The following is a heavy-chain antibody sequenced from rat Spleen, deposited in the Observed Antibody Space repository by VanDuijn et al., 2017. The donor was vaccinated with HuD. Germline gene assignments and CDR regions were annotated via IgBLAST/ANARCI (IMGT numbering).Heavy chain of an antibody. D-gene: IGHD1-2*01. V-gene: IGHV5-25*01. Sequence: EVQLVESGGGLVQPGRSMKLSCAASGLSFSNYDMAWVRQAPTKGLEWVASISTGGGNTYYRDSVKGRFTISRDNAKNTLYLQMNSLRSEDTATYYCTRDPLFITIAAAPFDYWGQGVMVTVSS. CDR3: TRDPLFITIAAAPFDY. CDR2: ISTGGGNT. J-gene: IGHJ2*01. CDR1: GLSFSNYD.